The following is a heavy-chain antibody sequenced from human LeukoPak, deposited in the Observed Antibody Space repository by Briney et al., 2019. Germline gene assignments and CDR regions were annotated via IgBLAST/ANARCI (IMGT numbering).Heavy chain of an antibody. Sequence: GASVKVSCKASGGTFSRYAFHWVRQAPGQGLESMGGIIPLFGTADYAQKFQGRVTITADESTTTAYMEVSSLRSEDTAVYYCVRGMAVASDVLEIWGQGTMVTVSS. J-gene: IGHJ3*02. CDR2: IIPLFGTA. CDR1: GGTFSRYA. D-gene: IGHD6-19*01. V-gene: IGHV1-69*13. CDR3: VRGMAVASDVLEI.